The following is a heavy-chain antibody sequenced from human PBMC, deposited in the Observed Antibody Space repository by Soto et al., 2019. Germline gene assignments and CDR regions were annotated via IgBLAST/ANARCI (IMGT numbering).Heavy chain of an antibody. V-gene: IGHV4-30-2*01. CDR2: IYHSGST. D-gene: IGHD2-2*02. CDR1: GGSISSGGYS. J-gene: IGHJ5*02. CDR3: ARALIVVVPAAIHWFDP. Sequence: SETLSLTCAVSGGSISSGGYSWSWIRQPPGKGLEWIGYIYHSGSTYYNPSLKSRVTISVDRSKNQFSLKLSSVTAADTAVYYCARALIVVVPAAIHWFDPWGQGTLVTVSS.